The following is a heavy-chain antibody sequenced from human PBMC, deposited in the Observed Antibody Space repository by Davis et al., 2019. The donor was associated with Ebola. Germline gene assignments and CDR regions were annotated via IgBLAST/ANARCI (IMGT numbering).Heavy chain of an antibody. Sequence: AASVKVSCKASGYIFTAYALHWVRQAPGQSLEWMGWINIGSDRAKYSEKFQGRVTFTRDASASTAYLEVNRLRSEDTAVYYCARSVFQLGEARTDAFEIWGQGTTVSVSS. V-gene: IGHV1-3*04. CDR3: ARSVFQLGEARTDAFEI. CDR1: GYIFTAYA. CDR2: INIGSDRA. J-gene: IGHJ3*02. D-gene: IGHD1-1*01.